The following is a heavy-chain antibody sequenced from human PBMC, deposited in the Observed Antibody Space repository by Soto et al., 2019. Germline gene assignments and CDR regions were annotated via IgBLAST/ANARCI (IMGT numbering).Heavy chain of an antibody. Sequence: SETLSLTCTVSGGSISSYYWSWIRQPPGKGLEWIGYIYYSGSTNYNPSLKSRVTIPVDTSKNRFSLKLSSVTAADTAVYYCARVRLGLRAIAAAGTSGWFDPWGQGTLVTVSS. V-gene: IGHV4-59*01. CDR2: IYYSGST. CDR3: ARVRLGLRAIAAAGTSGWFDP. J-gene: IGHJ5*02. D-gene: IGHD6-13*01. CDR1: GGSISSYY.